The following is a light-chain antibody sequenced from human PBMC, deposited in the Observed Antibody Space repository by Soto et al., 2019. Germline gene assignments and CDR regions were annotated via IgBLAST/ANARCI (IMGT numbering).Light chain of an antibody. CDR2: EVN. CDR1: RSDVGGYDY. Sequence: QSALTQPASVSGSPGQSITISCTGSRSDVGGYDYVSWYQHHPGKAPKLAIYEVNNRPSGVSDRFSGSKSGNTASLTISGLQSEDEADYYCSSYTSSSTLVFGGGTKLTVL. J-gene: IGLJ2*01. CDR3: SSYTSSSTLV. V-gene: IGLV2-14*01.